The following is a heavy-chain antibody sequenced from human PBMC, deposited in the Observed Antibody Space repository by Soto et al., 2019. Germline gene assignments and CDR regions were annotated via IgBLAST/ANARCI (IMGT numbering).Heavy chain of an antibody. V-gene: IGHV1-8*01. D-gene: IGHD2-8*01. CDR2: MNANSGNA. CDR1: GYTFTNYD. J-gene: IGHJ6*02. Sequence: QVQVVQSGAELKKPGASVKVSCKASGYTFTNYDINWVRQASGQGLEWMGWMNANSGNAAYAQKFQGRVTMTRNTSTSTAYMELSSLRSEDTAVYYCARSRRNCTNGVCYNFYGMDVWGQWTTVTVSS. CDR3: ARSRRNCTNGVCYNFYGMDV.